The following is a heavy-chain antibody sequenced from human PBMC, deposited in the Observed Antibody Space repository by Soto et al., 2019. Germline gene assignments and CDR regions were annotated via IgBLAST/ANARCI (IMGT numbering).Heavy chain of an antibody. V-gene: IGHV3-23*01. CDR3: AKDHHSTLPVASDF. CDR2: ISNNGGRT. D-gene: IGHD6-19*01. Sequence: EVHLLESGGGLVQPGGSLRLSCAASGFTFSTYAMAWIRQAPGKGLEWVSGISNNGGRTYYAASVKGRFTISRDNSKNTLYLRMNSLSPEDTAIYYCAKDHHSTLPVASDFWGQATLVTVSS. J-gene: IGHJ4*02. CDR1: GFTFSTYA.